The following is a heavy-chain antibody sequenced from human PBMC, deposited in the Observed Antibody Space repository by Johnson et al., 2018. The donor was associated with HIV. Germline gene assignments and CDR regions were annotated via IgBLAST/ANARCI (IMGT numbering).Heavy chain of an antibody. J-gene: IGHJ3*02. Sequence: VQLVESGGGLVQPGGSLKLSCAASGFTFSGSAMHWVRQASGKGLEWVGRIRSKANSYATAYAASVKGRFTISRDDSKNTAYLQMNSLRAEDTALYYCARDESGSSWAFDIWGQGTMVTVSS. CDR3: ARDESGSSWAFDI. CDR2: IRSKANSYAT. D-gene: IGHD6-13*01. V-gene: IGHV3-73*02. CDR1: GFTFSGSA.